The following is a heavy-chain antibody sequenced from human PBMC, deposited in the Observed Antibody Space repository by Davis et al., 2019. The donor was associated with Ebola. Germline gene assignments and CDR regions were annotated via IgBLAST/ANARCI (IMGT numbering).Heavy chain of an antibody. V-gene: IGHV3-53*01. CDR1: GFTFSSHY. J-gene: IGHJ3*01. Sequence: PGGSLRLSCAASGFTFSSHYMSWVRQAPGKGLEWVSIFYSGGNTYYADSVKGRFTISRDTSKNTLFLQMNDLRADDTAVYYCATELTGDAFDVWGRGTMVTVSS. CDR3: ATELTGDAFDV. CDR2: FYSGGNT. D-gene: IGHD3-9*01.